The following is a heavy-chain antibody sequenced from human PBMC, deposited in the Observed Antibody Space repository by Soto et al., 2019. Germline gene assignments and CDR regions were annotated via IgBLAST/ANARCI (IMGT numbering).Heavy chain of an antibody. D-gene: IGHD4-17*01. CDR1: GGTFTSYA. J-gene: IGHJ6*02. Sequence: SVKVSCKASGGTFTSYAISWVRQAPGQGLEWMGGIIPIFDTAHYAQKLQGRVTITADKSTSTAYMELSSLRSDDTAIYYCARSLVNTQKCYYYFGMDVWGQGTTVTVSS. CDR3: ARSLVNTQKCYYYFGMDV. V-gene: IGHV1-69*06. CDR2: IIPIFDTA.